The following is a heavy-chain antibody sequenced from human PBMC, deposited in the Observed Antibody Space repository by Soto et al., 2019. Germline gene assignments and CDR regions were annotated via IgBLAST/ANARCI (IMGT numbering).Heavy chain of an antibody. CDR2: IYYSGST. CDR1: GGSISSGDYY. V-gene: IGHV4-30-4*01. D-gene: IGHD4-4*01. CDR3: ARERASSYTLDP. Sequence: SETLSLTCTVSGGSISSGDYYWSWIRQPPGKGLEWIGYIYYSGSTYYNPSLKSRVTISVDTSKNQFSLKLSSVTAADTAVYYCARERASSYTLDPWGQGTLVTVS. J-gene: IGHJ5*02.